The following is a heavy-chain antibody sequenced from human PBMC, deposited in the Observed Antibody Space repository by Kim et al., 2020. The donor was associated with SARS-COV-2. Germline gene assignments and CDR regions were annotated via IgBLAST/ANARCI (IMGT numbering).Heavy chain of an antibody. D-gene: IGHD2-8*02. J-gene: IGHJ4*02. Sequence: YYADSVVGRFTISRDNSKSTLYLQMNSLTPEDTAVYYCAKDRSATWSLDYWGQGTLVTASS. V-gene: IGHV3-30*02. CDR3: AKDRSATWSLDY.